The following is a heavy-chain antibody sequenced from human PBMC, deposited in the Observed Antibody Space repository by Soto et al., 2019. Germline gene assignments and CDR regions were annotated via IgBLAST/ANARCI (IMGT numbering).Heavy chain of an antibody. CDR3: ARDRLYWYFDL. J-gene: IGHJ2*01. Sequence: EVQLVESGGGLVQPGGSLRLSCAASGFTVSSNYMSWVRQAPGKGLEWVSVIYSGGSTYYADSVKGRFTISRDNTKNTLYLQMNSLRAEDTDVYYCARDRLYWYFDLWGRGTLVTVSS. CDR2: IYSGGST. D-gene: IGHD6-25*01. V-gene: IGHV3-66*01. CDR1: GFTVSSNY.